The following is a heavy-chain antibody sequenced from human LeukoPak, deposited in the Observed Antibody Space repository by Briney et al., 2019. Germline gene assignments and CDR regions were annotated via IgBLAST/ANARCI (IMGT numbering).Heavy chain of an antibody. CDR2: IHPNSGGT. CDR1: GYTFTGNY. D-gene: IGHD3-22*01. Sequence: LVASVKVSCRASGYTFTGNYMHWVRQAPRQGLEWMGWIHPNSGGTNYAQKFQGRVTMTRDTSISTAYMQLSRLSSDDTAVYYCARVDDRGHYYDSSGPRKLFDYWGQGTLVTVSS. J-gene: IGHJ4*02. V-gene: IGHV1-2*03. CDR3: ARVDDRGHYYDSSGPRKLFDY.